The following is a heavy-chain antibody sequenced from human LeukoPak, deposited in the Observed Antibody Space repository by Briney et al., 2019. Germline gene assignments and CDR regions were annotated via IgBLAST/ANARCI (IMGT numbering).Heavy chain of an antibody. Sequence: PGGSLRLSCAASGFTFSSHWMHWVRQAPGKGLVWVSRINSDGSSTSYADSVKGRFTISRDNAKNTLYLQMNSLRAEDTAVYYCARETSYYYDSSGYPDYWGQGTLVTVSS. J-gene: IGHJ4*02. D-gene: IGHD3-22*01. CDR2: INSDGSST. CDR1: GFTFSSHW. CDR3: ARETSYYYDSSGYPDY. V-gene: IGHV3-74*01.